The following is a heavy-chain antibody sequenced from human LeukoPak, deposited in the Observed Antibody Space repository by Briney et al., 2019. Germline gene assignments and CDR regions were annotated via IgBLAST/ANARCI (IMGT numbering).Heavy chain of an antibody. CDR3: ATHRDGYNYALDI. Sequence: SVKVSCKASGGTFSSYAISWVRQAPGQGLEWMGRIIPIFGTANYAQKFQGRVTITTDESTSTAYMELSSLRSEDTAVYYCATHRDGYNYALDIWGQGTMVTVSS. D-gene: IGHD5-24*01. J-gene: IGHJ3*02. V-gene: IGHV1-69*05. CDR1: GGTFSSYA. CDR2: IIPIFGTA.